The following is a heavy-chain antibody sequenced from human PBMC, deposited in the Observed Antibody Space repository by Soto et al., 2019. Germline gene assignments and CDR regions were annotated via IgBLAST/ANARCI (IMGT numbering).Heavy chain of an antibody. CDR2: IFYSGSF. Sequence: PSETLSLTCAVSGGSISSGTSYWSWIRQRPGKGLEWIGYIFYSGSFYYTPSLRGRVMILADTSKNQFTLRLSSVTAADTAVYYCARAPESPSILAVALPNFSDSWDQGAPVSVS. CDR1: GGSISSGTSY. CDR3: ARAPESPSILAVALPNFSDS. D-gene: IGHD6-19*01. V-gene: IGHV4-31*11. J-gene: IGHJ4*02.